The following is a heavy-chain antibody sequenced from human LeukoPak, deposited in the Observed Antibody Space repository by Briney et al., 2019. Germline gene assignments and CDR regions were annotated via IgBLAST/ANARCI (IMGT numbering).Heavy chain of an antibody. D-gene: IGHD3-3*01. J-gene: IGHJ4*02. V-gene: IGHV4-39*01. CDR1: GGSISSSSYY. Sequence: SGTLSLTCTVSGGSISSSSYYWGWIRQPPGKGLEWIGSIYYSGSTYYNPSLKSRVTISVDTSKNQFSLKLSSVTAADTAVYYCARLYYDFWSGYDRRPTVFDYWGQGTLVTVSS. CDR2: IYYSGST. CDR3: ARLYYDFWSGYDRRPTVFDY.